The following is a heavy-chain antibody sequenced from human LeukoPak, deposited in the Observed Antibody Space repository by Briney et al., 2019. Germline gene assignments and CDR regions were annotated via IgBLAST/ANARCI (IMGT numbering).Heavy chain of an antibody. D-gene: IGHD1-14*01. CDR3: ARGGVAPRTDAFDI. Sequence: GGSLRLSCAASGFTFSSYTMSWVRQAPGKGLEWVSSIGGSGDSTYHADSVKGRFTISRDNSKNTLYMQVNSLRAEDTAVYYCARGGVAPRTDAFDIWGQGTMVTVSS. J-gene: IGHJ3*02. CDR2: IGGSGDST. CDR1: GFTFSSYT. V-gene: IGHV3-23*01.